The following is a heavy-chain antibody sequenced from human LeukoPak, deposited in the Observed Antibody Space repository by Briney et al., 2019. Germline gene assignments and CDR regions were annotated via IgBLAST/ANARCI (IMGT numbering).Heavy chain of an antibody. D-gene: IGHD3-16*01. J-gene: IGHJ4*02. CDR2: IKQDGSEK. CDR1: EFTFSRYW. Sequence: PGGSLRLSCAASEFTFSRYWMSWVRQAPGKGLEWVANIKQDGSEKYYVDPVKGRFTISRDNAKNSLYLQMNSLRAEDTAVYYCARIPWAEGNSFDYWGQGTLVTVSS. CDR3: ARIPWAEGNSFDY. V-gene: IGHV3-7*01.